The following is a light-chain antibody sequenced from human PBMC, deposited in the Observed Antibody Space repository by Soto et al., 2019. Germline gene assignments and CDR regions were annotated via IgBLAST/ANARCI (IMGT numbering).Light chain of an antibody. CDR3: QQYNSYSLT. CDR1: QSISSW. J-gene: IGKJ4*01. Sequence: DIQMTQSPSTLSASVGDRVTITCRASQSISSWLAWYQQKPGKAPKLLIYDASSLESGVPSRFSGSGSGTEFTLTISSLQAEDFATYYCQQYNSYSLTFGGRTKVEIK. V-gene: IGKV1-5*01. CDR2: DAS.